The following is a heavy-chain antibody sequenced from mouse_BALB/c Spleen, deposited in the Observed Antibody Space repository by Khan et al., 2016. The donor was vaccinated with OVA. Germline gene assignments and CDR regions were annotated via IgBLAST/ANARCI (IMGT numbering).Heavy chain of an antibody. CDR2: INTYTGEP. J-gene: IGHJ4*01. Sequence: QIQLVQSGPELKKPGETVKISCKASGYTFKNHGMHWVKQAPGKGLKWMGWINTYTGEPTYVEDFKGRFAFSLETSASTAYLQINNLKNEDTATYFWARPPFFSYVMVYWGQGTSGTVSS. V-gene: IGHV9-3-1*01. CDR1: GYTFKNHG. CDR3: ARPPFFSYVMVY.